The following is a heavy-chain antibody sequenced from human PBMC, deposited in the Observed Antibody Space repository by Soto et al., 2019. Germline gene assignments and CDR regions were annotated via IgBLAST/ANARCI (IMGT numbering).Heavy chain of an antibody. CDR1: GFTFSSYS. D-gene: IGHD3-3*01. V-gene: IGHV3-48*01. J-gene: IGHJ6*03. Sequence: GGSLRLSCAASGFTFSSYSMNWVRQAPGKGLEWVSYISSSSSTIYYADSVKGRFTISRDNAKNSLYLQMNSLRAEDTAVYYCARVGLYDFWSGYYTYYYYYMDVWGKGTTLTVSS. CDR2: ISSSSSTI. CDR3: ARVGLYDFWSGYYTYYYYYMDV.